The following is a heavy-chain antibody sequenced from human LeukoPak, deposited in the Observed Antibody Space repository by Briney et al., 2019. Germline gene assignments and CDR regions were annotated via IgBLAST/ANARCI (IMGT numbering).Heavy chain of an antibody. J-gene: IGHJ4*02. V-gene: IGHV1-2*02. CDR2: INPNSGGT. D-gene: IGHD6-13*01. CDR3: ARGRPGYSSSWYEDNFDY. CDR1: GYTFTGYY. Sequence: EASVKVSCTASGYTFTGYYMHWVRQAPGQGLEWMGWINPNSGGTNYAQKFQGRVTMTRDTSISTAYMELSRLRSDDTAVYYCARGRPGYSSSWYEDNFDYWGQGTLVTVSS.